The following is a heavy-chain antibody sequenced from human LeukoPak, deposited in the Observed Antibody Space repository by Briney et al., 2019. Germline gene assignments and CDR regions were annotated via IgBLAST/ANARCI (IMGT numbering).Heavy chain of an antibody. Sequence: GGSLSLSCAASGFTFSRHSMNWVRQAPGKGLEGVSSSSTSSSYIYYADSVKGRFTISRDNAKNSLYLQMNSLRAEDTAVYYCARAIRSDFDYWGQGTLVTVSS. CDR3: ARAIRSDFDY. CDR2: SSTSSSYI. V-gene: IGHV3-21*01. CDR1: GFTFSRHS. J-gene: IGHJ4*02.